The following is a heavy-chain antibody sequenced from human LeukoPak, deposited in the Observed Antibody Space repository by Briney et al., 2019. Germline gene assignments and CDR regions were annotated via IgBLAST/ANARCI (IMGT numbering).Heavy chain of an antibody. CDR2: IRYDGSNK. D-gene: IGHD5-18*01. Sequence: GGSLRLSCAASGFTFSSYGMHWVRQAPGKGLEWVAFIRYDGSNKYYADSVKGRFTISRDNSKSTLYLQMNSLRAEDTAVYYCAKGGGYSYGYYYFDYWGQGTLVTVSS. J-gene: IGHJ4*02. CDR3: AKGGGYSYGYYYFDY. V-gene: IGHV3-30*02. CDR1: GFTFSSYG.